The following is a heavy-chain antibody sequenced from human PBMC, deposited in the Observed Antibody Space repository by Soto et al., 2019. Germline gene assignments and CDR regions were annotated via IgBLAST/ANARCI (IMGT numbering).Heavy chain of an antibody. V-gene: IGHV4-31*03. Sequence: QVQLQESGLGLVKRSQTLSLTCTVSGGSISSGGYYWSWIRQHPGKGLEWIGYIFYSGTTYDNPSLKSRVTISVDTSKNQLSRRLSSVAAAVTAVYYCARSVDTWGPVTLVTVSS. CDR3: ARSVDT. CDR2: IFYSGTT. CDR1: GGSISSGGYY. J-gene: IGHJ5*02.